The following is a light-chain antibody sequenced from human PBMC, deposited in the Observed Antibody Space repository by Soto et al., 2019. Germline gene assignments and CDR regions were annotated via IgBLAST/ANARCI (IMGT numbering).Light chain of an antibody. V-gene: IGKV3-15*01. CDR3: QHYNDWPPAFT. J-gene: IGKJ3*01. CDR1: QSLSRN. Sequence: EILMTQSPATMSVSPGERATLSCRASQSLSRNLAWYQQKPGQAPRLLIYGESTRASGIPARFSGGGSGTEFTLTISSLQSEDFALYYCQHYNDWPPAFTFGPGTKVDL. CDR2: GES.